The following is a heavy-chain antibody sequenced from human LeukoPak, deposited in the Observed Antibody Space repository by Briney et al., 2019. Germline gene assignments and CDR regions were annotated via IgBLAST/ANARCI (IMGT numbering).Heavy chain of an antibody. D-gene: IGHD5-18*01. J-gene: IGHJ3*02. CDR3: AKGESRGYSYGFDRVRDAFDI. Sequence: GGSLRLSCAASGFTFSSYWMSWVRQAPGKGLEWVANIKQDGSEKYYVDSVKGRFTISRDNAKNSLYLQMNSLRAEDTAVYYCAKGESRGYSYGFDRVRDAFDIWGQGTMVTVSS. CDR1: GFTFSSYW. V-gene: IGHV3-7*03. CDR2: IKQDGSEK.